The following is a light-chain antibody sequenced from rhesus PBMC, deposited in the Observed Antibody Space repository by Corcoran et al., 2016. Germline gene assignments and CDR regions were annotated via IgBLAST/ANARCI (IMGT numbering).Light chain of an antibody. CDR2: QAS. Sequence: DIVLTQSPASLAVSSGQRATITCRASESVSVFGINLIHWYQQKPGQPPKLLINQASNKETGVPASFRGSGSGTDFPLTFTPMKADDTADYYCLQSTNSWTFGQGTKVEIK. V-gene: IGKV7-13*01. J-gene: IGKJ1*01. CDR3: LQSTNSWT. CDR1: ESVSVFGINL.